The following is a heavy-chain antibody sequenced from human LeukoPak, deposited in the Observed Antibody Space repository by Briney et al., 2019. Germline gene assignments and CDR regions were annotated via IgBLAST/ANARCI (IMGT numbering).Heavy chain of an antibody. J-gene: IGHJ4*02. CDR2: IIPILGIA. D-gene: IGHD3-3*02. V-gene: IGHV1-69*02. CDR1: GGTFSSYT. Sequence: ASVKVSCKASGGTFSSYTISWVRQAPGQGLEWMGRIIPILGIANYAQKFQGRVTITADKSTSTAHMELSSLRSEDTTVYYCVNANAFQRYYFDYWGQGTLVTVSS. CDR3: VNANAFQRYYFDY.